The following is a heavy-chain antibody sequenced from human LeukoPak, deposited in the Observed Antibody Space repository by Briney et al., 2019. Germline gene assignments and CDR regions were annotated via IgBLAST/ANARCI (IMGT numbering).Heavy chain of an antibody. J-gene: IGHJ5*02. Sequence: GASVKVSCKASGYTFTSYGINWVRQASGQGFEWMGWMNPNNGNTGYAQKFQGRVTMTRDTSISTAYMELRDLTSEDTAVYHCVRDGEGVAISVNYWFDPWGQGTLVTVSS. CDR2: MNPNNGNT. CDR1: GYTFTSYG. CDR3: VRDGEGVAISVNYWFDP. V-gene: IGHV1-8*02. D-gene: IGHD3-10*01.